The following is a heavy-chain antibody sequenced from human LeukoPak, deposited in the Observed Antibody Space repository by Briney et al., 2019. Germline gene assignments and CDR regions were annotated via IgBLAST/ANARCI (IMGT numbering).Heavy chain of an antibody. Sequence: SETLSLTCTSSGGSISSFHWSWIRQPPGMGLEWIGYIYYSGSTNYNPSLKSRVTISVDTSKNQFSLKLSSVTAADTAVYYCARHEGYSYAFDYWGQGTLVTVSS. V-gene: IGHV4-59*08. J-gene: IGHJ4*02. CDR3: ARHEGYSYAFDY. CDR1: GGSISSFH. D-gene: IGHD5-18*01. CDR2: IYYSGST.